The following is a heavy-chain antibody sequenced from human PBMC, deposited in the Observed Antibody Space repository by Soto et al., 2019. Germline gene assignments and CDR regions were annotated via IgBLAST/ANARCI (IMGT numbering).Heavy chain of an antibody. D-gene: IGHD3-10*02. J-gene: IGHJ4*02. CDR1: GDSITASYSN. Sequence: ASETLSLTCTVSGDSITASYSNWAWIRQPPGKGLEWIGTFYYSGTTSQNPPLRSRITISGDTSRNQFSLNLSSVTAADSGVYYCAKLVRDDVRRSDLDHWGQGTLGTVSS. CDR3: AKLVRDDVRRSDLDH. CDR2: FYYSGTT. V-gene: IGHV4-39*01.